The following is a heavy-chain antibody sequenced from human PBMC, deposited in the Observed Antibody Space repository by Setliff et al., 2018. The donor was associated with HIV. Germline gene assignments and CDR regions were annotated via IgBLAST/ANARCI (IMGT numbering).Heavy chain of an antibody. CDR3: ARNFGLSPSGKYYYYYGMDI. J-gene: IGHJ6*02. CDR1: GYTFIGHY. Sequence: ASVKVSCKASGYTFIGHYLHWVRQAPGQGLEWLGWVNPNSGDAIYAQNFQGRVTMTRDTSINAAYMELRGLRSDDTAVYYCARNFGLSPSGKYYYYYGMDIWGQGTTVTGLL. D-gene: IGHD3-10*01. CDR2: VNPNSGDA. V-gene: IGHV1-2*02.